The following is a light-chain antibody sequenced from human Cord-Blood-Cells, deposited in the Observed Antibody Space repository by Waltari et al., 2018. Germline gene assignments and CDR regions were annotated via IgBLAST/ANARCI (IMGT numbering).Light chain of an antibody. CDR2: DVS. Sequence: QSALPQPASVPGSPGQSITISCTGTSRAVGGYNYVSWYQQHPGKAPKLMIYDVSNRPSGVSNRFSGSKSGNTASLTISGLQAEDEADYYCSSYTSSSTLVFGTGTKVTVL. CDR3: SSYTSSSTLV. J-gene: IGLJ1*01. CDR1: SRAVGGYNY. V-gene: IGLV2-14*03.